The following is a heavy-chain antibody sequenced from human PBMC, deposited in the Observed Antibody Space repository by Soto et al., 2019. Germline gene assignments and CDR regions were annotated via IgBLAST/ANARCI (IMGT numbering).Heavy chain of an antibody. CDR1: GGSFSGYY. Sequence: SETLSLTCAVYGGSFSGYYWSWIRQPPGKGLEWIGEINHSGSTNYNPSLKSRVTISVDTSKNQFSLKLSSVTAADTAVYYCAVVYCSGGSCYSPDDYFDYWGQGTLVTVSS. CDR2: INHSGST. CDR3: AVVYCSGGSCYSPDDYFDY. J-gene: IGHJ4*02. V-gene: IGHV4-34*01. D-gene: IGHD2-15*01.